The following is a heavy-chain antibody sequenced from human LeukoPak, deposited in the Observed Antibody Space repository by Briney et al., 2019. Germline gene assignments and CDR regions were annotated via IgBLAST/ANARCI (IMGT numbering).Heavy chain of an antibody. J-gene: IGHJ6*03. CDR2: IYPDDSDT. Sequence: GESLKISCKGSGYTSSSYSIGWVRQMPGKGLEWMGIIYPDDSDTRYSPSFQGQVTISADKSISTAYRQWSSLKASDTAMYYCARLAYCSNDVCYSNYYYSMDVWGKGTTVTVSS. V-gene: IGHV5-51*01. CDR1: GYTSSSYS. CDR3: ARLAYCSNDVCYSNYYYSMDV. D-gene: IGHD2-8*01.